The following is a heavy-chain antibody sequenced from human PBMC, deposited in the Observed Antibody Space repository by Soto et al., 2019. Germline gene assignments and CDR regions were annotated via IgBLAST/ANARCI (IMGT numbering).Heavy chain of an antibody. CDR3: ARGLFITSEEVIARSQYYFDK. J-gene: IGHJ4*02. CDR2: MHYTGST. V-gene: IGHV4-31*03. D-gene: IGHD3-16*02. CDR1: GVSVTSAYNY. Sequence: QVQLQESGPGLVKPSQTLTLTCSVSGVSVTSAYNYWSWIRQHPGKGLEWIGYMHYTGSTHYNPSLKSRVTILADTSKKQFSLRLRSVTAADTAVYYCARGLFITSEEVIARSQYYFDKWGQGTLVTVS.